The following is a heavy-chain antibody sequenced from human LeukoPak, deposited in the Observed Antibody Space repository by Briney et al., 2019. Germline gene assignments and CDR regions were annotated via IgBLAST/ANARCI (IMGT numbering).Heavy chain of an antibody. CDR2: ISAFNGET. D-gene: IGHD7-27*01. Sequence: ASVKVSCKTYGYTFTSHGISWVRQAPGQGLEWMGWISAFNGETHYAQNLQGRVTMTTDTSTSTAYMELSSLTFEDTAVYYCARGPPNWGMVGYWGQGTLVTVSS. V-gene: IGHV1-18*01. J-gene: IGHJ4*02. CDR3: ARGPPNWGMVGY. CDR1: GYTFTSHG.